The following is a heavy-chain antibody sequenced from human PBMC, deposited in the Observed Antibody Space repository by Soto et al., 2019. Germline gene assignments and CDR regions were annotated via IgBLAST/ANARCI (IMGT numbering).Heavy chain of an antibody. D-gene: IGHD5-18*01. CDR1: GYSVGSSA. Sequence: PGGSLRLSCAASGYSVGSSAVALVRQATGKGLECVAVISYDGSNKYYAHSVKGRFTISRDNSKNTLYLQMNSLRAEDTAVYYCASARRGYSYGPFDYGGQGTLVTVYS. V-gene: IGHV3-30-3*02. CDR2: ISYDGSNK. CDR3: ASARRGYSYGPFDY. J-gene: IGHJ4*02.